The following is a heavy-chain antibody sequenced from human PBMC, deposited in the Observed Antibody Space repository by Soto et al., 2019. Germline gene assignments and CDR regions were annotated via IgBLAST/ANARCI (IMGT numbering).Heavy chain of an antibody. CDR3: VRVVAIPGYPDN. J-gene: IGHJ4*02. CDR2: INVYNGNT. D-gene: IGHD5-12*01. V-gene: IGHV1-18*01. Sequence: ASVKVSCKASGYTFTNYGISWVRQAPGQGLEWMGWINVYNGNTTYAQKFQGRVTITADESTSTAYMELSSLRSDDTAIYYCVRVVAIPGYPDNWGQGTLVTVSS. CDR1: GYTFTNYG.